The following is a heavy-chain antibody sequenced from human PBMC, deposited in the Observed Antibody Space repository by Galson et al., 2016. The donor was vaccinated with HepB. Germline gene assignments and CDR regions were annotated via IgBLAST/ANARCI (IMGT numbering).Heavy chain of an antibody. CDR3: TTWTYFYDVSAYYLFDF. CDR2: IKSKPDGGTT. V-gene: IGHV3-15*01. Sequence: SLRLSCAASGFTFSNAWMSWVRQAPGKGLEWVGRIKSKPDGGTTDYAAPVKGRFTISRDDSKNTLYLQMNSLKTEDTAVYYCTTWTYFYDVSAYYLFDFWGQGTLVTVSS. D-gene: IGHD3-22*01. CDR1: GFTFSNAW. J-gene: IGHJ4*02.